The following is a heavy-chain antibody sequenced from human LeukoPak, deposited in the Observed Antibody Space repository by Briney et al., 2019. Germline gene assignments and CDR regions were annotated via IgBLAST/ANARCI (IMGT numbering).Heavy chain of an antibody. CDR3: ARSSVEMATMDSAEYFQH. J-gene: IGHJ1*01. Sequence: ASVKVSCKASGYTFTSYGISWVREAPGQGLEWMGWISAYNGNTNYAQKLQGRVTMTTDTSTSTAYMELRSLRSDDTAVYYCARSSVEMATMDSAEYFQHWGQGTLVTVSS. D-gene: IGHD5-24*01. CDR1: GYTFTSYG. V-gene: IGHV1-18*01. CDR2: ISAYNGNT.